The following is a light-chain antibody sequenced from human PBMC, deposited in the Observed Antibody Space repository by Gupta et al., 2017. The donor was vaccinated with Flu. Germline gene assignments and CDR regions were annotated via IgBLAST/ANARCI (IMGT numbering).Light chain of an antibody. Sequence: SSLSASVGDRVTITCQASQDISNYLNWYQQKPGKAPKLLIYDASNLETGVPSRFSGSGSGTDFTFTISSLQPEDIATYYCQQYDNLPRWTFGQGTKVEIK. V-gene: IGKV1-33*01. CDR2: DAS. J-gene: IGKJ1*01. CDR1: QDISNY. CDR3: QQYDNLPRWT.